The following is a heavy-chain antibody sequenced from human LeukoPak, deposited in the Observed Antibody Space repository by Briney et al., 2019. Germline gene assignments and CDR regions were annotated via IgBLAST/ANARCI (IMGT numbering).Heavy chain of an antibody. D-gene: IGHD2-21*01. CDR2: IYYSGST. V-gene: IGHV4-59*11. CDR1: GGSTITHY. Sequence: PSETLSLTCTVSGGSTITHYWSWIRQTPGKGLEWIGYIYYSGSTNYNPSLKSRVTMSIDTSKNQFSLRLISVTAADTAVYFCARVGFTRGHCNPRDAFDIWGQGTVTVSS. J-gene: IGHJ3*02. CDR3: ARVGFTRGHCNPRDAFDI.